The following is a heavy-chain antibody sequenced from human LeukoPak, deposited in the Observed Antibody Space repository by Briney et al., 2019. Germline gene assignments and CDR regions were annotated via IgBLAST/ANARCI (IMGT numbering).Heavy chain of an antibody. CDR3: ARDASGWSRDY. Sequence: TGGSLRLSCAASGFTFSSSWMHWVRQAPGKGLVWVSRIYSDGSNTPYADSVKGRFTIFRDNAKSTLYLQMSSLRSEDTAVYYCARDASGWSRDYWGQGTLVTVSS. D-gene: IGHD3-3*01. CDR1: GFTFSSSW. V-gene: IGHV3-74*01. J-gene: IGHJ4*02. CDR2: IYSDGSNT.